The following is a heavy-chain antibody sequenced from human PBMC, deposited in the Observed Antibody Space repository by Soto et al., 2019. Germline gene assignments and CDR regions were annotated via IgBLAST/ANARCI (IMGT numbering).Heavy chain of an antibody. J-gene: IGHJ4*01. CDR1: GGSISSGGYS. V-gene: IGHV4-30-2*01. CDR3: ARLDPHSAYDFGY. CDR2: IYHSGST. Sequence: SETLSLTCAVSGGSISSGGYSWSWIRQPPGKGLEWIGYIYHSGSTYYNPSLKSRVAISVDRSKNQFSLKLSSVTAADTAVYYCARLDPHSAYDFGYWGHGILVSASS.